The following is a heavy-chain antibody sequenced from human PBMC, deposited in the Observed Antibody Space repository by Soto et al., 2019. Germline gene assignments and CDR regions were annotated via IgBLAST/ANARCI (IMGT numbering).Heavy chain of an antibody. V-gene: IGHV2-5*02. D-gene: IGHD2-21*02. J-gene: IGHJ6*02. CDR2: IYWDDDK. CDR3: IHSRCGGDCLRSYSSHYYYGLDV. Sequence: QITLKESGPTLVKPTQTLTLTCSVSGFSLNTGGLGVGWIRQPPGKALEWLALIYWDDDKRYSPSLRNRLSISKATSKNLVVFTMTNMEPVDTATYYCIHSRCGGDCLRSYSSHYYYGLDVWGQGTTVTVSS. CDR1: GFSLNTGGLG.